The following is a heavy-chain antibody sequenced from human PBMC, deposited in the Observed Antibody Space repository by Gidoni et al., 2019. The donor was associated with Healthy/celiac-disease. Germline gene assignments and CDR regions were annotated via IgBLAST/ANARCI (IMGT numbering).Heavy chain of an antibody. CDR1: GFTFSSYW. CDR3: ARDTVAARVLYWFDP. J-gene: IGHJ5*02. CDR2: IKQEGSEK. V-gene: IGHV3-7*03. Sequence: EVQLVESGGGLVQPGGSLRLSCAASGFTFSSYWMSWVRQAPGKGLEWVANIKQEGSEKYYVDSVKGRFTISRDNAKNSLYVQMNSLRDEDTAVYYCARDTVAARVLYWFDPWGQGTLVTVSS. D-gene: IGHD2-15*01.